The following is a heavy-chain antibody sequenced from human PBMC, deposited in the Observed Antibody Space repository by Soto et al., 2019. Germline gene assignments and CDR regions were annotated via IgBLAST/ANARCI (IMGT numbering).Heavy chain of an antibody. V-gene: IGHV3-7*01. J-gene: IGHJ4*02. CDR3: ARDASLVGRSGGSCYYDY. CDR2: IKQDGSEK. Sequence: EVQLVESGGGLVQPGGSLRLSCAASGFTFSSYWMSWVRQAPGKGLEWVANIKQDGSEKYYVDSVKGRFTISRDNAKNSLYLQMNSLRAEDTAVYYCARDASLVGRSGGSCYYDYWGQGTLVTVSS. CDR1: GFTFSSYW. D-gene: IGHD2-15*01.